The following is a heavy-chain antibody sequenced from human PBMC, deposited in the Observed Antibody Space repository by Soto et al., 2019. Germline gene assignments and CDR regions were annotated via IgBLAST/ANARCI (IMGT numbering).Heavy chain of an antibody. D-gene: IGHD1-26*01. CDR2: IHSDGSST. V-gene: IGHV3-74*01. Sequence: EVQLVDSGGGLVQPGESLRLSCAASGFTFSYYWMHWVRQAPGKGLVWVSRIHSDGSSTTYADSVKGRFTISRDNAWNTLYLQMNSRRAEDTAVYYCPRGDRGAFELWGQGTVVTVSS. CDR1: GFTFSYYW. J-gene: IGHJ3*01. CDR3: PRGDRGAFEL.